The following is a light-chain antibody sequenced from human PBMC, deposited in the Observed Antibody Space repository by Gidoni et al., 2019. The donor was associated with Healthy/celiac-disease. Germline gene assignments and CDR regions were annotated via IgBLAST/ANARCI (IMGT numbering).Light chain of an antibody. CDR1: QGVSSN. J-gene: IGKJ4*01. CDR3: QQYNNWPLT. CDR2: GAS. Sequence: EIVLTQSTATLSVSQGERAALTCRASQGVSSNFAWYQQKPGQARRLLIDGASTRATGLPARFSSSGSGTEFTLTISRLQSEDFAVYSCQQYNNWPLTFGGGTKVEIK. V-gene: IGKV3D-15*01.